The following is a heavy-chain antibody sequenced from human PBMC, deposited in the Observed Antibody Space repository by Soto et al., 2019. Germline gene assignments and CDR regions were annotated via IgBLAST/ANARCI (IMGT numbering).Heavy chain of an antibody. CDR2: SSSGSSDI. CDR1: GFTFCSYA. Sequence: VQLVESGGGLVKPGGSLRLSCAASGFTFCSYAMNWVRQAPGKGLEWVSSSSSGSSDIYYADSVNVLFTIPRDNAKNSLYLQMKSLSAEDTAVYYCVPHNPRYRSDKRIDYWGQGTLVTVSS. CDR3: VPHNPRYRSDKRIDY. V-gene: IGHV3-21*01. D-gene: IGHD6-19*01. J-gene: IGHJ4*02.